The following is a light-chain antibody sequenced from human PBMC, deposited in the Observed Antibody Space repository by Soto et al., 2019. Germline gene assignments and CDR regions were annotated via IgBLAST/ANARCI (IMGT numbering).Light chain of an antibody. J-gene: IGLJ1*01. V-gene: IGLV2-14*01. Sequence: QSVLTQPVSVSGSPGQSITISCTGTITDIGAYNYVSWYQQHPGKAPKLLIYGVSSRPSGVSNRFSGSKSGNAAYLTIPGLQADDEAEYYCSSYTSSITPYVFGTGTKVTVL. CDR3: SSYTSSITPYV. CDR2: GVS. CDR1: ITDIGAYNY.